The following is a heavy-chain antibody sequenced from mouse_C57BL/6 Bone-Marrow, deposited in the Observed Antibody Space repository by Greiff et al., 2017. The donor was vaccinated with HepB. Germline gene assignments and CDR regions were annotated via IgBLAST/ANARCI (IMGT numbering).Heavy chain of an antibody. CDR1: GYTFTSYW. J-gene: IGHJ1*03. CDR3: ARFGYHGPYWYFDV. V-gene: IGHV1-59*01. D-gene: IGHD1-2*01. Sequence: QVQLQQPGAELVRPGTSVKLSCKASGYTFTSYWMHWVKQRPGQGLEWIGVIDPSDSYTNYNQKFKGKATLTVDTSSSTAYMQLSSLTSEDSAVYYCARFGYHGPYWYFDVWGTGTTVTVSS. CDR2: IDPSDSYT.